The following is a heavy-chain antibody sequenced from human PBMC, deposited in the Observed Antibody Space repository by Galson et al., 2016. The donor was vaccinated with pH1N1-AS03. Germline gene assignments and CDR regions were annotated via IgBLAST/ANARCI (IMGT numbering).Heavy chain of an antibody. V-gene: IGHV1-3*01. CDR2: INVGSGNT. CDR3: ARGFLEAVIDY. Sequence: SVKVSCKASGHNFTNYAIHWVRQAPGQRLEWMGWINVGSGNTKYSQKFQGRVTMTRDTSASTAYMELSSLTSDATSVYYCARGFLEAVIDYWGQGSLVTVS. D-gene: IGHD3-3*01. CDR1: GHNFTNYA. J-gene: IGHJ4*02.